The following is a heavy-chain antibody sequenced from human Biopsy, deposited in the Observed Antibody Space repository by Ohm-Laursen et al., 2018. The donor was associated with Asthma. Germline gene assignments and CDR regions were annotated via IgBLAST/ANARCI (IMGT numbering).Heavy chain of an antibody. CDR3: GRDMGGFGSGWFPVEF. Sequence: GSRRLSCAASGFTFDDYGMSWVRQAPGKGLDWVSGINWNGGSTGYADSVKGRFTISRDNAKNSLYLQMNSLRAEDTALYHCGRDMGGFGSGWFPVEFWGQGTLVTVSS. D-gene: IGHD6-19*01. J-gene: IGHJ4*02. CDR1: GFTFDDYG. CDR2: INWNGGST. V-gene: IGHV3-20*01.